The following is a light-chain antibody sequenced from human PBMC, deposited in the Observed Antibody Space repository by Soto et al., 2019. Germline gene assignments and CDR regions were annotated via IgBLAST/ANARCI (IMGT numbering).Light chain of an antibody. Sequence: DIQMTQSPSSLSASEGDRVTITCRASQGISDSLAWYQQKPGKVPKLLIYGASTLQSGVPSRFSGSGSGTDFTLTISSLQPEDVATYYCQKYNSGMWTFGQGTKVEIK. CDR1: QGISDS. CDR3: QKYNSGMWT. J-gene: IGKJ1*01. CDR2: GAS. V-gene: IGKV1-27*01.